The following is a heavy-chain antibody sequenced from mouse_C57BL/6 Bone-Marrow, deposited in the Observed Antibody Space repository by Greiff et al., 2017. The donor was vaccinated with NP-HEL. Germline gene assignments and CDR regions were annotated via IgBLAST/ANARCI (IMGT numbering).Heavy chain of an antibody. Sequence: VKLVESGPELVKPGASVKISCKASGYAFSSSWMNWVKQRPGKGLEWIGRIYPGDGDTNYNGKFKGKATLTADKSSSTAYMQLSSLTSEDSAVYFCARAYGSKDWYFDVWGTGTTVTVSS. J-gene: IGHJ1*03. CDR2: IYPGDGDT. CDR1: GYAFSSSW. CDR3: ARAYGSKDWYFDV. D-gene: IGHD1-1*01. V-gene: IGHV1-82*01.